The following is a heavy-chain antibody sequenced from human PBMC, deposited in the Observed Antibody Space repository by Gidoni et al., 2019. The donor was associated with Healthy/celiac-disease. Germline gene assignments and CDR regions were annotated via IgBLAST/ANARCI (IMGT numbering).Heavy chain of an antibody. CDR2: ISGSVGST. CDR1: GFTFSSYA. Sequence: EVQLLESGGGLVQPGGSLRLSCAASGFTFSSYAMSWVRQAPGKGLEWVSAISGSVGSTYYADSVKGRFTISRDNSKNTLYLQMNSLRAEDTAVYYCAKGSSAKYYYYYGMDVWGQGTTVTVSS. D-gene: IGHD1-26*01. J-gene: IGHJ6*02. V-gene: IGHV3-23*01. CDR3: AKGSSAKYYYYYGMDV.